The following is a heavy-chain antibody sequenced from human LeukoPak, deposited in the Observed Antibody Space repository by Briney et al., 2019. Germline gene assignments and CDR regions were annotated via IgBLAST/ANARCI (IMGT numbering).Heavy chain of an antibody. D-gene: IGHD4-17*01. CDR2: VYYSGST. CDR1: GGSISSYY. CDR3: ARAGLNDYGASYYFDY. V-gene: IGHV4-59*08. J-gene: IGHJ4*02. Sequence: SETLSLTCAVSGGSISSYYWSWIRQPPGQGLEWVGSVYYSGSTNYNPSLKSRVTMSVDTSKNQFSLNLSSVTAADTAVYYCARAGLNDYGASYYFDYWGQGTLVTVSS.